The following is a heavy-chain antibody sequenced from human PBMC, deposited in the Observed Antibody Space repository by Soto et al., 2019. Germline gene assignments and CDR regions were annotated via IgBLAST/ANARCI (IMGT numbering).Heavy chain of an antibody. CDR1: EFTFTTYA. CDR2: ITDSGAST. J-gene: IGHJ3*02. Sequence: GGSLRLSCVDSEFTFTTYAMSWVRQAPGKGLEWVSTITDSGASTYYADSVKGRFTIFRDNSKNTLYLQMSSLRVEDTAIYYCAKDLAPMVRGVPHHDAFDIWGQGTMVTVSS. CDR3: AKDLAPMVRGVPHHDAFDI. D-gene: IGHD3-10*01. V-gene: IGHV3-23*01.